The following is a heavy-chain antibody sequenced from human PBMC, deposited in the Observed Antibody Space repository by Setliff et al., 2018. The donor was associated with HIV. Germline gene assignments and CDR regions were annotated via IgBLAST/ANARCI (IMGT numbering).Heavy chain of an antibody. D-gene: IGHD3-22*01. CDR3: ARSGCHGRSCYSGSVIVY. CDR2: HNTKWGT. Sequence: SETLSLTCSVSGDSINSATYYWTWIRQPAGKGLDWVGHHNTKWGTNYNPSLKSRASISVDKSKNRFSLQLTQMAAADTGMYYCARSGCHGRSCYSGSVIVYWGQGTLVTVSS. V-gene: IGHV4-61*09. J-gene: IGHJ4*02. CDR1: GDSINSATYY.